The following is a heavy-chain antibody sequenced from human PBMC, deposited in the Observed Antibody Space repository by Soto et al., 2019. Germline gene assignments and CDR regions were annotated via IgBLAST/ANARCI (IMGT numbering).Heavy chain of an antibody. J-gene: IGHJ4*02. CDR1: GGSISSYY. Sequence: SETLSLTCTVSGGSISSYYWSWIRQPPGKGLEWIGYIYYSGTTYYTPSLESRVTMSVDLSTNQFSLRLTSVTAADTAVYYCATNRGYDFYYFDSSGPAALVTVSS. D-gene: IGHD5-12*01. CDR3: ATNRGYDFYYFDS. CDR2: IYYSGTT. V-gene: IGHV4-59*06.